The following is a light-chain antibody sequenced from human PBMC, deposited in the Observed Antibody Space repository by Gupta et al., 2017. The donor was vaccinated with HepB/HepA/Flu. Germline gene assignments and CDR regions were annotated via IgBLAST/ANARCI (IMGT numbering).Light chain of an antibody. CDR3: ATWDSSMNKWV. Sequence: QCVLTQPRSVSAARGQQVTISCSGNSFNIENNFVYWSPQLPRPAPNLLMYNHNERPSGTPARFSGSKSATSATLATTGLQAGDEADYYCATWDSSMNKWVFGGGTKVTVL. V-gene: IGLV1-51*01. J-gene: IGLJ2*01. CDR1: SFNIENNF. CDR2: NHN.